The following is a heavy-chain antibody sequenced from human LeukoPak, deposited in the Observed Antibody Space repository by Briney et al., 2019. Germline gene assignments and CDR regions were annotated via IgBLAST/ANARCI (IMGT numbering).Heavy chain of an antibody. CDR3: ARDLEGYSFTWIQSSTPHAFDY. CDR2: INPSGGST. CDR1: GCTFTSNY. V-gene: IGHV1-46*01. J-gene: IGHJ4*02. Sequence: ASVKVSCKASGCTFTSNYMHWVRQAPGQGLEWVGIINPSGGSTSYAQKFQGRVTMTRDTSTSTVYMELSSLRSEDTAVYYCARDLEGYSFTWIQSSTPHAFDYWGQGTLVTVSS. D-gene: IGHD5-18*01.